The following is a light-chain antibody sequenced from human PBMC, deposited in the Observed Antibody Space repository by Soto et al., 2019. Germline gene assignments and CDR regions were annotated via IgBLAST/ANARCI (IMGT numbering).Light chain of an antibody. J-gene: IGKJ1*01. V-gene: IGKV3-20*01. CDR3: QQYGGSPRT. Sequence: EIVLTQSPGTLSLSPGESATLSCRASQSIRSSYLAWYQQTPGQAPRLLIYDASSRAAGIPDRFSGSGSGTDFTLPISGLEPEDFGVYYCQQYGGSPRTFGQGTKVEIK. CDR1: QSIRSSY. CDR2: DAS.